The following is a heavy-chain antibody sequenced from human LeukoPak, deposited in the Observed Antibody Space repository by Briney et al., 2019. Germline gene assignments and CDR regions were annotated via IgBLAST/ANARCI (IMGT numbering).Heavy chain of an antibody. CDR1: WFTVSSDY. J-gene: IGHJ4*02. D-gene: IGHD3-3*01. CDR2: ITGDCNYI. V-gene: IGHV3-21*01. Sequence: PGGSLILSCAASWFTVSSDYMSWVRQAPGKGLEWVSSITGDCNYIFYADSVKGRFTISRDNAQNSLFLELNSLRGEDTAVYYCARERNFYYFDYWGQGALVTVSS. CDR3: ARERNFYYFDY.